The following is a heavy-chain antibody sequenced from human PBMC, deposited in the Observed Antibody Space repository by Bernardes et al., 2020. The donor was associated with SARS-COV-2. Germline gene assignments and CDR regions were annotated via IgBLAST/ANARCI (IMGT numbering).Heavy chain of an antibody. D-gene: IGHD5-12*01. CDR3: AKDFSSWLLSSVGMDV. CDR2: ISGSGGST. Sequence: GGSLRLSCAASGFTFSSYAMSWVRQAPGKGLEWVSAISGSGGSTYYADSVKGRFTISRDNSKNTLYLQMNSLRAEDTAVYYCAKDFSSWLLSSVGMDVWGQGTTVTVSS. CDR1: GFTFSSYA. J-gene: IGHJ6*02. V-gene: IGHV3-23*01.